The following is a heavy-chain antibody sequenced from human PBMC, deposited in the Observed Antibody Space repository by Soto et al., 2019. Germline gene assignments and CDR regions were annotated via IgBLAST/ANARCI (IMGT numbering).Heavy chain of an antibody. D-gene: IGHD6-19*01. CDR2: FYYTGST. V-gene: IGHV4-39*01. J-gene: IGHJ4*02. Sequence: SETLSLTCTVSGGSISSSSYYWVWIRQPPGKGLEWIGSFYYTGSTYYNPSLKSRVTISVDTSENQFSLKLSSVTAADTAVYYCARQVVDGTVAGTGNFDDWGQGTLVTVS. CDR3: ARQVVDGTVAGTGNFDD. CDR1: GGSISSSSYY.